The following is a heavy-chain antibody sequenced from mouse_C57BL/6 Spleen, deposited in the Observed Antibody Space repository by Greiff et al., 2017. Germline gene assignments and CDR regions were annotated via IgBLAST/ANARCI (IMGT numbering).Heavy chain of an antibody. V-gene: IGHV14-2*01. CDR3: ARPPFTEGYAMDY. Sequence: VQLQQSGAELVKPGASVKLSCTASGFNIKDYYMHWVKQRTEQGLEWIGRIDPEDGETKYAPQFQGKATITADTAANTAYLQLSSLTSEDTAVYYCARPPFTEGYAMDYWGQGTSVTVSS. CDR1: GFNIKDYY. CDR2: IDPEDGET. J-gene: IGHJ4*01.